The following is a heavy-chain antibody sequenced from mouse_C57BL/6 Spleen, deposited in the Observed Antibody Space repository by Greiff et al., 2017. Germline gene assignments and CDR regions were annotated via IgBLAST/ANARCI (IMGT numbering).Heavy chain of an antibody. V-gene: IGHV3-6*01. CDR1: GYSITSGYY. CDR3: ARGDLLWSYYAMDY. J-gene: IGHJ4*01. D-gene: IGHD2-1*01. CDR2: ISYDGSN. Sequence: EVKLLESGPGLVKPSQSLSLTCSVTGYSITSGYYWNWIRQFPGNKLEWMGYISYDGSNNYNPSLKNRISITRDTSKNQFFLKLNSVTTEDTATYYCARGDLLWSYYAMDYWGQGTSVTVSS.